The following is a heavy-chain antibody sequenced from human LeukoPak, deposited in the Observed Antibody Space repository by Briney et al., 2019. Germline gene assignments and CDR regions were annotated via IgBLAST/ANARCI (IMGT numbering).Heavy chain of an antibody. D-gene: IGHD2-15*01. Sequence: SQTLSLTCTVSGGSISSGGYYWSWIRQHPGQGLEWIGYIYYSGSTYYNPSLKSRVTISVDTSKNQFSLKLSSVTAADTAVYYCARFVVVVAARGVDPWGQGTLVTVSS. CDR1: GGSISSGGYY. J-gene: IGHJ5*02. CDR3: ARFVVVVAARGVDP. CDR2: IYYSGST. V-gene: IGHV4-31*03.